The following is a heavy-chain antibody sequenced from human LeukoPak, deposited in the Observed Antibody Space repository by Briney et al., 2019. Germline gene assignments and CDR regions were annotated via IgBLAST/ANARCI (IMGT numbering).Heavy chain of an antibody. D-gene: IGHD6-13*01. CDR2: INHSGST. CDR3: ARRSWAKAASWFDP. Sequence: SETLSLTCAVYGGSFSGYYWSWIRQPPGKGLEWIGEINHSGSTNYNPSLKSRVTISVDTSKNQFPLKLSSVTAADTAVYYCARRSWAKAASWFDPWGQGTLVTVSS. J-gene: IGHJ5*02. V-gene: IGHV4-34*01. CDR1: GGSFSGYY.